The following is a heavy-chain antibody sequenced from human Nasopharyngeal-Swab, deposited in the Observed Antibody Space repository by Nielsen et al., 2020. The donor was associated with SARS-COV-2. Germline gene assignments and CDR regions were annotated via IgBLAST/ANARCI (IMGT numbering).Heavy chain of an antibody. V-gene: IGHV3-7*01. CDR1: GFTFSSYW. CDR2: IKLDGSEK. D-gene: IGHD3-10*01. CDR3: ARDRHGFIYGYYGMDV. J-gene: IGHJ6*02. Sequence: LKISCAASGFTFSSYWMSWVRQAPGKGLEWVANIKLDGSEKYYVDSVKGRFTISRDNAKNSLYVQMKSLRAEDTAVYYCARDRHGFIYGYYGMDVWGQGTTVTVSS.